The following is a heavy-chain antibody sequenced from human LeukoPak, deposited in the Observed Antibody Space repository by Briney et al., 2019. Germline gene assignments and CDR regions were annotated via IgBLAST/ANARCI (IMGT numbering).Heavy chain of an antibody. J-gene: IGHJ6*02. Sequence: PGGSLRLSCAASGFTFSSYAMHWVRQAPGKGLEWVAVISYDGSNKYYADSVEGRFTISRDNSKNTLYLQMNSLRAEDTAVYYCAREPIVVVITSYYYYGMDVWGQGTTVTVSS. CDR3: AREPIVVVITSYYYYGMDV. V-gene: IGHV3-30-3*01. D-gene: IGHD3-22*01. CDR1: GFTFSSYA. CDR2: ISYDGSNK.